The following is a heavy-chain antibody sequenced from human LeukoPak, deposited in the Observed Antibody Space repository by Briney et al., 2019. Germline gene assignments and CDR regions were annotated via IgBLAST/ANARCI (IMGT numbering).Heavy chain of an antibody. Sequence: PAGSLRLSCAASGFTFSDYYTSWIRQAPGKGLEWVSHISGSSTYTKYADSVRGRFTISRDNAKNSLYLQMNSLRAEDTAVYYCARGRYSSGSQYYFDYWGQGILVPVSS. J-gene: IGHJ4*02. CDR2: ISGSSTYT. CDR1: GFTFSDYY. CDR3: ARGRYSSGSQYYFDY. D-gene: IGHD3-22*01. V-gene: IGHV3-11*03.